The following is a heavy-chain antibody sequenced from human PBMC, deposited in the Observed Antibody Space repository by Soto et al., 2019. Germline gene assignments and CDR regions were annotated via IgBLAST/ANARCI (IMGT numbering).Heavy chain of an antibody. V-gene: IGHV3-74*01. Sequence: GGSLRLSCAASGFTFSSYWMHWVRQAPGKGLVWVSRINSDGSSTSYADSVKGRFTISRDNAKNTLYLQMNSLRAEDTAVYYCARGPIVVVDYYYYGMDVWGQGTTVTVSS. J-gene: IGHJ6*02. CDR2: INSDGSST. CDR3: ARGPIVVVDYYYYGMDV. CDR1: GFTFSSYW. D-gene: IGHD2-2*01.